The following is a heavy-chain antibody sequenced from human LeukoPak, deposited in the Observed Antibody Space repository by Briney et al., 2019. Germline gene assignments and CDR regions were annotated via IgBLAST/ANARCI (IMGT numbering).Heavy chain of an antibody. CDR2: IFYNGNT. CDR1: GGSISNYY. D-gene: IGHD6-13*01. Sequence: PSETLSLTCTVSGGSISNYYWSWIRQPPGKGLEWFGYIFYNGNTKYNPSLKSRVTMSVDTSKNQLSLNLNSVTAADTAVYYCAREQQQHAFDIWGQGTMVTVSS. V-gene: IGHV4-59*01. J-gene: IGHJ3*02. CDR3: AREQQQHAFDI.